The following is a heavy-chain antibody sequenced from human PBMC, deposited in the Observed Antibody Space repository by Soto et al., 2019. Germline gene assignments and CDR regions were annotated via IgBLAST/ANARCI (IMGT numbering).Heavy chain of an antibody. Sequence: SVNVSGKDSGGTFSSDAISWGRQAPGQGLEWIGGIIPIFGTANYAQKFQGRVTITADKSTRTAYMELSSLRSEDTAVYYCARVNNWNDVGKFDYWAQRTLVHLSS. CDR2: IIPIFGTA. V-gene: IGHV1-69*06. CDR3: ARVNNWNDVGKFDY. CDR1: GGTFSSDA. D-gene: IGHD1-20*01. J-gene: IGHJ4*02.